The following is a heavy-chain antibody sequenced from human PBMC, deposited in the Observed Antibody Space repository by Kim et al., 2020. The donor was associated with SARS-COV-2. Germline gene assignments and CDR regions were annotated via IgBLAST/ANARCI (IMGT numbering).Heavy chain of an antibody. D-gene: IGHD6-13*01. J-gene: IGHJ4*02. CDR2: IKQDGSEK. CDR3: ARDLFVPAANNSSSWYFASDY. CDR1: GFTFSSYW. Sequence: GGSLRLSCAASGFTFSSYWMSWVRQAPGKGLEWVANIKQDGSEKYYVDSVKGRFTISRDNAKNSLYLQMNSLRAEDTAVYYCARDLFVPAANNSSSWYFASDYWGQGTLVTVSS. V-gene: IGHV3-7*01.